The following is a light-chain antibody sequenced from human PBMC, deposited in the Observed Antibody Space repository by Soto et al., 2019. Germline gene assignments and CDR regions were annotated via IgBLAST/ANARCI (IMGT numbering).Light chain of an antibody. CDR2: GNN. Sequence: SVLTQPPSVSAAPGQKVTISCSGSSSNIGNNYVSWYQQLPGTAPKLLIYGNNKRPSGIPDRFSGSKSGTSATLGITGLQTGDEADYYCGTWDSSLSAGVFGTGTKVTVL. CDR1: SSNIGNNY. J-gene: IGLJ1*01. V-gene: IGLV1-51*01. CDR3: GTWDSSLSAGV.